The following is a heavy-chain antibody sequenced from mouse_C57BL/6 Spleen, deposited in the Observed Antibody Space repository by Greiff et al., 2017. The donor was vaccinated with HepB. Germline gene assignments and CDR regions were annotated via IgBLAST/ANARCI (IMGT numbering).Heavy chain of an antibody. CDR3: ASDGYYGSSYGWFAY. Sequence: QVQLKQPGAELVKPGASVKLSCKASGYTFTSYWMHWVKQRPGQGLEWIGMIHPNSGSTNYNEKFKSKATLTVDKSSSTAYMQLSSLTSEDSAVYYCASDGYYGSSYGWFAYWGQGTLVTVSA. CDR1: GYTFTSYW. V-gene: IGHV1-64*01. CDR2: IHPNSGST. J-gene: IGHJ3*01. D-gene: IGHD1-1*01.